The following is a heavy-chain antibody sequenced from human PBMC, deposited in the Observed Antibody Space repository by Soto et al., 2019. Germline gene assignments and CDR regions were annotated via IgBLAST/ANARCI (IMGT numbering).Heavy chain of an antibody. V-gene: IGHV3-33*01. CDR3: AREPEEVGAAIFDS. Sequence: QVQLVESGGGVVQPGRSLRLSCAASGFTFSSYGMHWVRQAPGKGLEWVAVIWYDGSNKYYADSVKGRFTISRDNSKNTLYLQMNSLRAEDTAVYYCAREPEEVGAAIFDSWGQGTLVTVSS. CDR2: IWYDGSNK. D-gene: IGHD1-26*01. CDR1: GFTFSSYG. J-gene: IGHJ4*02.